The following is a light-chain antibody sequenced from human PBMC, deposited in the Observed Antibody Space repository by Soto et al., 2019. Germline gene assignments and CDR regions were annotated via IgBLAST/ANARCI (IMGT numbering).Light chain of an antibody. J-gene: IGKJ3*01. CDR3: QQYNTYSFT. CDR2: KAS. Sequence: DIQMTQSPSTLSASVGDRVTITCRASQNINDRLAWYQQKPGKAPRLLIYKASTLESGVPSRFSGSGFGTEFTLTISSLQPDDFATYYCQQYNTYSFTFGPGAKVDIK. V-gene: IGKV1-5*03. CDR1: QNINDR.